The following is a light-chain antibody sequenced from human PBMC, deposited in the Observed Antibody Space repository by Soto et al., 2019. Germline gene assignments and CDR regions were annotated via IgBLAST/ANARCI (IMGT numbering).Light chain of an antibody. CDR3: SSYTSSSTYV. CDR1: KNDVGGYNY. Sequence: QSVLNQASSVLGAPGQSITISCPGTKNDVGGYNYVYWHQQHPGKAPKLMIYDVTNRPSGVSDRFSGSKSGNTASLTISGLQAEDEADYYCSSYTSSSTYVFGAGTKVTVL. J-gene: IGLJ1*01. V-gene: IGLV2-14*01. CDR2: DVT.